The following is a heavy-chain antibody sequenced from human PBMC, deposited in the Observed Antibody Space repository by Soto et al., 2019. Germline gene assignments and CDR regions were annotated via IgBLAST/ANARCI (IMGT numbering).Heavy chain of an antibody. CDR3: AGAPDMFRGVVISQ. CDR1: GFTFSSHW. J-gene: IGHJ4*02. D-gene: IGHD3-10*01. Sequence: EVQLVESGGGLVQPGGSLRLSCAASGFTFSSHWMSWVRQAPGKGLEWVANINQDGSERYYVDSVKGRFTISRDNAKNSLYLQMNSLRGEDTAVYYCAGAPDMFRGVVISQWGQGILVSVSS. CDR2: INQDGSER. V-gene: IGHV3-7*04.